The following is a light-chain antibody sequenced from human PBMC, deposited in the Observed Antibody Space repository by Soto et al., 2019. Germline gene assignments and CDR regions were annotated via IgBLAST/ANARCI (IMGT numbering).Light chain of an antibody. CDR3: QQYYSCPPGLT. V-gene: IGKV4-1*01. Sequence: DIVMNQSPDSLAVSLGERATINCKSSQSLLFSSNNKNYLAWYQQKPGQPPKLLIYWASTREYGVPDRFSGSGSGTDFTLTISSLQAEDVAVYYCQQYYSCPPGLTFGGGTRVEIK. CDR1: QSLLFSSNNKNY. J-gene: IGKJ4*01. CDR2: WAS.